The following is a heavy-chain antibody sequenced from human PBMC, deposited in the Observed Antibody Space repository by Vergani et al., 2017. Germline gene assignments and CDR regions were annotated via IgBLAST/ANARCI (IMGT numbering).Heavy chain of an antibody. CDR3: ARVGYSSSFWGFGY. Sequence: QVQLVQSGAEVKKPGASVKVSCKASGYTFTGYYMHWVRQAPGQGLEWMGWINPNSGGTNYAQKVQGRVTMTRDTSISTAYMELSRLRSDDTAVYYCARVGYSSSFWGFGYWGQGTLVTVSS. V-gene: IGHV1-2*02. CDR2: INPNSGGT. J-gene: IGHJ4*02. CDR1: GYTFTGYY. D-gene: IGHD6-6*01.